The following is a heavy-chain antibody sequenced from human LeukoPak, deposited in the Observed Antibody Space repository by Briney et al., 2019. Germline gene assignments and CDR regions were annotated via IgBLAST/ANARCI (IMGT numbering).Heavy chain of an antibody. J-gene: IGHJ6*03. V-gene: IGHV3-74*01. D-gene: IGHD3-10*01. CDR3: AGHYGSGRYHYYYMDV. CDR1: RLIFSSYW. Sequence: GSLRLSCAASRLIFSSYWMHWVRQAPGKGLVWVSRINSDGSSTIYADSVKGRFTISRDYAKNTVYLQMNGLRVDDTAVYYCAGHYGSGRYHYYYMDVWGRGTTVTVSS. CDR2: INSDGSST.